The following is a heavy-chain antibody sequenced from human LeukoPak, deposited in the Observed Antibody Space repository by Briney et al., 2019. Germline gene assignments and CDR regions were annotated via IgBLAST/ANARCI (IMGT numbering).Heavy chain of an antibody. CDR3: AREAITFGGVMLPGRLDY. D-gene: IGHD3-16*01. Sequence: GASVKVSCKASGYTFTSYGISWVRQAPGQGLEWMGWISAYNGNTNYAQKLQGTVTMTTATSTGTAYRELRSLRSDDTAVYYCAREAITFGGVMLPGRLDYWGQGTLVTVSS. V-gene: IGHV1-18*01. CDR2: ISAYNGNT. J-gene: IGHJ4*02. CDR1: GYTFTSYG.